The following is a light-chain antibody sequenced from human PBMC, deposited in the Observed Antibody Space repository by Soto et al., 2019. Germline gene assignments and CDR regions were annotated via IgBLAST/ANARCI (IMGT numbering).Light chain of an antibody. Sequence: EIVLTQSPGTLSLSPGERATLSCRASQSVSSSCLAWYQQKPGQAPRLLIYGASSRATGIPDRFSGSGSGTDFTLTISRLEPEDFAVYYCQQYGSSFGQGTRWIS. CDR3: QQYGSS. CDR1: QSVSSSC. CDR2: GAS. J-gene: IGKJ1*01. V-gene: IGKV3-20*01.